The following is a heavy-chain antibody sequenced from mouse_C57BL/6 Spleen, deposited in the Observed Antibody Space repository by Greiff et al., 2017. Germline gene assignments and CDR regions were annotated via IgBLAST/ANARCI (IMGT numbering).Heavy chain of an antibody. V-gene: IGHV6-3*01. D-gene: IGHD1-1*01. CDR3: TGHYFGTFDY. Sequence: EVKLVESGGGLVQPGGSMKLSCVASGFTFSNYWMNWVRQSPEKGLEWVAQIRLKSDNYATHSAESVKGRFTISRDDSKSSVYLQMNNLRAEDTGIYYRTGHYFGTFDYWGQGTTPPVPS. CDR2: IRLKSDNYAT. J-gene: IGHJ2*01. CDR1: GFTFSNYW.